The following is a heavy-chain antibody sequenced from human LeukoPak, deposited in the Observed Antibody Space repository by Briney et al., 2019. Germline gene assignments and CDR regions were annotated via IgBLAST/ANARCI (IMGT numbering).Heavy chain of an antibody. J-gene: IGHJ3*02. CDR3: ARAHCTSTTCLLGFDI. V-gene: IGHV3-11*06. Sequence: PGGSLRLSCAASGFTFSDYYMSWLRQAPGKGLEWVSYISSSSSYTNYADSVKGRFTISRDNAKNSLYLQMNSLRAEDTAVYYCARAHCTSTTCLLGFDIWGQGTLVTVSS. CDR2: ISSSSSYT. CDR1: GFTFSDYY. D-gene: IGHD2-2*01.